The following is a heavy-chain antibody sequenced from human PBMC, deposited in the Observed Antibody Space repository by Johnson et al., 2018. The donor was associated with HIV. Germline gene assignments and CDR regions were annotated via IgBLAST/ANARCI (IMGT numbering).Heavy chain of an antibody. CDR2: IFSAGDT. V-gene: IGHV3-66*02. CDR3: ARDGRDLVTRGGFDI. D-gene: IGHD5-18*01. J-gene: IGHJ3*02. CDR1: GFTVNSNY. Sequence: VQLVESGGGLVQPGGSLRLSCAASGFTVNSNYMSWVRRAPGKGLEWVSVIFSAGDTYYADSVKGRFTISRDNSKNMLYLQMNSLRPDDTAVYYCARDGRDLVTRGGFDIWGPGTVVTVSS.